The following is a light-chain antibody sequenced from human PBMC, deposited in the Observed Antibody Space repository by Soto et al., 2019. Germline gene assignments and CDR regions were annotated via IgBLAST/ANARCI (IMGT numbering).Light chain of an antibody. J-gene: IGLJ1*01. CDR2: EVS. V-gene: IGLV2-8*01. Sequence: QSVLNQPPSASGSPGQSVTISCTGTSSDVGGYNYVSWYQQHPGKVPKLMIYEVSKRPSGVPDRFSGSKSGNTASLTVSGLQAEDEADYYCSSYGSINNYVFGPGTKVTVL. CDR1: SSDVGGYNY. CDR3: SSYGSINNYV.